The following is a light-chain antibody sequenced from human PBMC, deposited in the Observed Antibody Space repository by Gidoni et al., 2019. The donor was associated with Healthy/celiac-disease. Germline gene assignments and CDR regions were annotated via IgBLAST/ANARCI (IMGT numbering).Light chain of an antibody. CDR1: QSVSSY. V-gene: IGKV3-11*01. CDR2: DAS. J-gene: IGKJ3*01. Sequence: EIVLTQSPATLSLSPGERATLSCRASQSVSSYLAWYQQEPGQAPRLLIYDASNSATGIPARFSGSGSGTDFTLTISSLEPEDFAVYYCQQRSNSFTFGPGTKVDIK. CDR3: QQRSNSFT.